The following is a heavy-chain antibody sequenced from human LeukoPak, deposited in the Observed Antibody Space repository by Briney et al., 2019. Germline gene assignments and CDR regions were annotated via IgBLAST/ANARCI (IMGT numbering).Heavy chain of an antibody. CDR1: GGSISSSSYY. CDR2: ISGSGGST. Sequence: PSETLSLTCTVSGGSISSSSYYWGWIRQAPGKGLEWVSAISGSGGSTYYADSVKGRFTISRDNSKNTLYLQMNSLRAEDTAVYYCAKNPGSSYEQFFDYWGQGTLVTVSS. CDR3: AKNPGSSYEQFFDY. D-gene: IGHD5-18*01. J-gene: IGHJ4*02. V-gene: IGHV3-23*01.